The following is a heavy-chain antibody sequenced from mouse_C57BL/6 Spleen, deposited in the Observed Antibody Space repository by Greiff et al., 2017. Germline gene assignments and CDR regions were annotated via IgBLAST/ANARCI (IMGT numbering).Heavy chain of an antibody. V-gene: IGHV5-6*02. Sequence: EVKLVESGGDLVKPGGSLKLSCAASGFTFSSYGMSWVRQTPDKRLEWVATISSGGSYTYYPDSVKGRFTISRDNAKNTLYLQMSSLKSEDTAMYYCARGLRLFAYWGQGTLVTVSA. D-gene: IGHD3-2*02. J-gene: IGHJ3*01. CDR1: GFTFSSYG. CDR3: ARGLRLFAY. CDR2: ISSGGSYT.